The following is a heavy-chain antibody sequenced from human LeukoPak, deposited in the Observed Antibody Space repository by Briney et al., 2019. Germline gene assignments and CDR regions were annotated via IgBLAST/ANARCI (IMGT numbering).Heavy chain of an antibody. D-gene: IGHD5-18*01. J-gene: IGHJ4*02. V-gene: IGHV1-58*01. Sequence: ASVKVSCKASGFTFTSSAVQWVRQARGRRLEWIGWIVVGSGNTNYAQMFQGRVTITRDMSTSTAYMELSSLRSEDTAVYYCAAPSRIQPDYWGQGTLVTVSS. CDR3: AAPSRIQPDY. CDR2: IVVGSGNT. CDR1: GFTFTSSA.